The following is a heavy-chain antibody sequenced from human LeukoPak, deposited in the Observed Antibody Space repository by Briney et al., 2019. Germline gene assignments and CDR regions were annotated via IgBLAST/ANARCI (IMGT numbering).Heavy chain of an antibody. V-gene: IGHV3-30*02. J-gene: IGHJ4*02. D-gene: IGHD1-14*01. CDR2: IRYDGSNK. Sequence: GGSLRLSCAASGFTFSSYGMHWVRQAPGKGLEWVAFIRYDGSNKYYADSVKGRFTISRDNSKNTLYLQMNSLRAEDTAVYYCAKAQGSVYDVSHDYWGQGTLVSVFS. CDR1: GFTFSSYG. CDR3: AKAQGSVYDVSHDY.